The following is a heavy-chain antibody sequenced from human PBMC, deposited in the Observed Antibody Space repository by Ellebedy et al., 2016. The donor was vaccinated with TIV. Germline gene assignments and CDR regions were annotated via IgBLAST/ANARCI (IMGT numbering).Heavy chain of an antibody. D-gene: IGHD3-10*01. CDR1: GSTFSSHC. Sequence: GGSLRLSXAASGSTFSSHCMTWVRQAPGKGLEWVANIKQVGTEEYYVDSVKGRFTISRDNAKNSLYLQMNSLGAEGTAVYYCARTYQTVMVRGVISPCDYWGQGTLVTVSS. CDR2: IKQVGTEE. J-gene: IGHJ4*02. V-gene: IGHV3-7*01. CDR3: ARTYQTVMVRGVISPCDY.